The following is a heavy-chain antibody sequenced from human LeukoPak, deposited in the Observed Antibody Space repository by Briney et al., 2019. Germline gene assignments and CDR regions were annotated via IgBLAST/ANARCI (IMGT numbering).Heavy chain of an antibody. CDR3: ARNGNYLDAFNI. V-gene: IGHV5-51*01. Sequence: GESLKISCKASGYTCTTYWIGWVRQMPGRGLEWMGIIYRGDSDTRYSPSFQGQVTISVDKSISTAYLQWSSLKASDTAIYSCARNGNYLDAFNIWGQGTMVTVSS. J-gene: IGHJ3*02. CDR2: IYRGDSDT. CDR1: GYTCTTYW. D-gene: IGHD1-7*01.